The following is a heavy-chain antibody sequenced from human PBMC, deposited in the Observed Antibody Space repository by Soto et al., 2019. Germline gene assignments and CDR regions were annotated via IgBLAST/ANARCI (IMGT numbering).Heavy chain of an antibody. CDR1: GFTFSSYS. Sequence: GGSLRLSCAASGFTFSSYSMNWVRQAPGKGLEWVSSISSSSSYIYYADSVKGRFTISRDNAKNSLYLQMNSLRAEDKAVDYCARDPAGGYSYGNFDYWGQGTLVTVSS. D-gene: IGHD5-18*01. J-gene: IGHJ4*02. V-gene: IGHV3-21*01. CDR3: ARDPAGGYSYGNFDY. CDR2: ISSSSSYI.